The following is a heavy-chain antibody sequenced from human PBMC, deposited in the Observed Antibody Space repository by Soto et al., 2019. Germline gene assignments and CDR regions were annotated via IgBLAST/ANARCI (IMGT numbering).Heavy chain of an antibody. V-gene: IGHV4-31*03. CDR2: IYYSGST. CDR3: ARDVGWFGEFISYGMDV. CDR1: GGSISSGGYY. J-gene: IGHJ6*02. Sequence: QVQLQESGPGLVKPSQTLSLTCTVSGGSISSGGYYWSWIRQHPGKGLEWIGYIYYSGSTYYNPSLKSRVTISVDTSKNQFCLKLSSVTAADTAVYYCARDVGWFGEFISYGMDVWGQGTTVTVSS. D-gene: IGHD3-10*01.